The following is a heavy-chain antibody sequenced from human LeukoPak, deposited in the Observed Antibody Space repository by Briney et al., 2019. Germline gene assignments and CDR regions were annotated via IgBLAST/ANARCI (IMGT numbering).Heavy chain of an antibody. J-gene: IGHJ5*02. D-gene: IGHD6-13*01. CDR1: GYSISSGYY. CDR3: ARVGEYSSSPGFDP. CDR2: IHHSGST. Sequence: SETLSLTCAVSGYSISSGYYWGWIRQPPGKGLEWIGSIHHSGSTYYNPSLKSRVTISVDTSKNQFSLKLSSVTAADTAVYYCARVGEYSSSPGFDPWGQGTLVTVSS. V-gene: IGHV4-38-2*01.